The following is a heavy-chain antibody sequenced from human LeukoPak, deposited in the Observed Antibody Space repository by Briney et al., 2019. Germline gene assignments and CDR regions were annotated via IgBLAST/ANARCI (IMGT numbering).Heavy chain of an antibody. CDR3: ASGYFSAWSDWFDP. Sequence: SETLSLTCSVSGGSIRSHYWSWIRQSPGKALEWIGCIHSTGSTNYNPSLKSRVTISIDTSSNHFSMNLISVTAADTAVYYCASGYFSAWSDWFDPWGQGTLVTVSS. D-gene: IGHD2-15*01. CDR1: GGSIRSHY. J-gene: IGHJ5*02. V-gene: IGHV4-59*11. CDR2: IHSTGST.